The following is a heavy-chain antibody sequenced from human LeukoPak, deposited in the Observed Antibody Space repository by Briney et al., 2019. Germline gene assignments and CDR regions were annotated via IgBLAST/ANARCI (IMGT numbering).Heavy chain of an antibody. CDR1: GFTFSSYS. CDR2: ISRSSSYI. D-gene: IGHD3-22*01. V-gene: IGHV3-21*01. J-gene: IGHJ5*02. Sequence: GGSLRLSCAASGFTFSSYSMNWVRQAPGKGLEWVSSISRSSSYIYYGDSVKGRFTISRDNAKNTLYLQMNSLRAEDTAVYYCARDRTIVAKPANWFDPWGQGTLVTVSS. CDR3: ARDRTIVAKPANWFDP.